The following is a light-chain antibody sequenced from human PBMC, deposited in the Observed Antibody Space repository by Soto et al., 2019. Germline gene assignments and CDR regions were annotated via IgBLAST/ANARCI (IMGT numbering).Light chain of an antibody. CDR2: EGS. J-gene: IGLJ3*02. V-gene: IGLV2-23*03. CDR1: SSDVATFNL. Sequence: QSVLTQPASVSGSPGQSITISCTGTSSDVATFNLVSWYQQYPGKAPKLMIYEGSKRPSGVSNRFSGSRSGNTASLTISGLQAEDEADYYCCSYAGRSTFEVFGGGTKVTVL. CDR3: CSYAGRSTFEV.